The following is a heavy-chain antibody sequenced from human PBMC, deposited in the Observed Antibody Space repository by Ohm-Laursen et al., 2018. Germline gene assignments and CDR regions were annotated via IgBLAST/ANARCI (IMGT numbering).Heavy chain of an antibody. CDR3: AKDVAGSFDY. CDR1: GFTFSSYG. Sequence: SLRLSCSASGFTFSSYGMHWVRQAPGKGLEWVAVISYDGSNKYYADSVKGRFTISRDNSKNTLYLQMNSLRAEDTAVYYCAKDVAGSFDYWGQGTLVTVSS. J-gene: IGHJ4*02. V-gene: IGHV3-30*18. CDR2: ISYDGSNK. D-gene: IGHD6-19*01.